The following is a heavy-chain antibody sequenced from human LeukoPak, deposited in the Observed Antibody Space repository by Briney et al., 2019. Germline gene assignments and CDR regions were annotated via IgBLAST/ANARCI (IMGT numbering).Heavy chain of an antibody. J-gene: IGHJ4*02. CDR3: ARDSSSWYTTPFDY. D-gene: IGHD6-13*01. CDR2: IWYDGSNK. V-gene: IGHV3-33*01. Sequence: PGGSLRLSCAGSGFTFSSYGMHWVRQAPGKGLEWVAVIWYDGSNKYYADSVKGRFTISRDNSKNTLYLQMNSLRAEDTAVYYCARDSSSWYTTPFDYWGQGTLVTVSS. CDR1: GFTFSSYG.